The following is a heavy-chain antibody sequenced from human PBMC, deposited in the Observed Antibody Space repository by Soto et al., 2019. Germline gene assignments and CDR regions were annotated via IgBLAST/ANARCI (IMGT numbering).Heavy chain of an antibody. CDR3: ARTGWPQSSYYFDY. D-gene: IGHD3-16*01. J-gene: IGHJ4*02. CDR1: GFSFSLFW. V-gene: IGHV3-7*03. CDR2: INEDGSEK. Sequence: GGSLRLSCAASGFSFSLFWMSWVRQTPGKGLEWVANINEDGSEKFFADSVKGRFTISRDNAKNSLSLQMNSLTADDTAVYYCARTGWPQSSYYFDYWGQGTLVTVSS.